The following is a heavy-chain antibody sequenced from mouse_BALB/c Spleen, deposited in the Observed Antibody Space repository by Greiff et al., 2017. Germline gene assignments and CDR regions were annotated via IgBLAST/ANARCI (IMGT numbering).Heavy chain of an antibody. V-gene: IGHV1S137*01. D-gene: IGHD2-1*01. Sequence: QVQLQQSGAELVRPGVSVKISCKGSGYTFTDYAMHWVKQSHAKSLEWIGVISTYYGDASYNQKFKGKATMTVDKSSSTAYMELARLTSEDSAIYFRARRGGNYVDAMDYWGQGTSVTVSS. CDR3: ARRGGNYVDAMDY. CDR1: GYTFTDYA. CDR2: ISTYYGDA. J-gene: IGHJ4*01.